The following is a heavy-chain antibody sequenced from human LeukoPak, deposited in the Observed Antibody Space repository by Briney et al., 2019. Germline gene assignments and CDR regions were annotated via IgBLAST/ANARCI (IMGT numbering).Heavy chain of an antibody. CDR1: GYTFTGYY. CDR3: ARGPPRGTAAGPDF. Sequence: ASVKVSCKASGYTFTGYYMHWARQAPGQGLEWMGWINPNSGGTNYAQKFQGRVTVTRDTSISTAFMDLSSLRSDDTAVFYCARGPPRGTAAGPDFWGQGTLVTVSS. J-gene: IGHJ4*02. CDR2: INPNSGGT. D-gene: IGHD6-13*01. V-gene: IGHV1-2*02.